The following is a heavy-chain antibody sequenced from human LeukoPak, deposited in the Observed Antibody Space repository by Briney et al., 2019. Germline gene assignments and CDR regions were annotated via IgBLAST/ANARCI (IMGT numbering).Heavy chain of an antibody. V-gene: IGHV4-61*02. CDR2: IYTSGST. CDR1: GGSISSGSYY. Sequence: PSETLSLTCTVSGGSISSGSYYWSWVRQPAGKGLEWIGRIYTSGSTNYNPSLKSRVTISVDTSKNQFSLKLSSVTAADTAVYYCARGLIDDFWSGPKGHWFDPWGQGTLVTVSS. CDR3: ARGLIDDFWSGPKGHWFDP. J-gene: IGHJ5*02. D-gene: IGHD3-3*01.